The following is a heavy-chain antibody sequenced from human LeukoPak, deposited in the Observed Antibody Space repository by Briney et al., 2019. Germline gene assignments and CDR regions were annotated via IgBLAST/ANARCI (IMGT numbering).Heavy chain of an antibody. CDR3: AKDPSPSIAVSYYMDV. J-gene: IGHJ6*03. Sequence: GGSLRVSCAAPGFSFSSYAMNWVRQAPGKGLEWVSVISGSGDSTYYADSVKGRFTISRDNSKNTLYLQMNSLRVEDTAVYYCAKDPSPSIAVSYYMDVWGKGTTVTVSS. CDR2: ISGSGDST. D-gene: IGHD6-19*01. V-gene: IGHV3-23*01. CDR1: GFSFSSYA.